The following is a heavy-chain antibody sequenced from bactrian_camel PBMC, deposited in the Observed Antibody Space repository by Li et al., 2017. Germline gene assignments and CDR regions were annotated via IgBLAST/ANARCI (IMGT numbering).Heavy chain of an antibody. J-gene: IGHJ4*01. Sequence: QLVESGGGLVQPGGSLRLSCLASGFSFSSYYMSWVRQAPGKGLEWVSGITSGSAIRQYAASVQGRFTISRDNAKNTLYLQLNSLKTEDTGMYYCAKLTKRGAPWNERGQGTQVTVS. CDR3: AKLTKRGAPWNE. CDR2: ITSGSAIR. D-gene: IGHD2*01. V-gene: IGHV3S28*01. CDR1: GFSFSSYY.